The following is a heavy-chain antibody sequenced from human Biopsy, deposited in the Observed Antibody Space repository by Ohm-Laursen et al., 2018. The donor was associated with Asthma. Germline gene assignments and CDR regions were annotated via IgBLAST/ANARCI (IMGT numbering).Heavy chain of an antibody. D-gene: IGHD3-9*01. CDR3: ARTYYDFLTGQVNDAFAI. CDR2: LIPVLGTP. J-gene: IGHJ3*02. CDR1: GDSFSNYA. V-gene: IGHV1-69*01. Sequence: SSVKVSCKASGDSFSNYAISWVRQAPGQGLEWMGGLIPVLGTPGHAQMFEGRVTITADESTSTAYMDLSSLRSEDTAVYYCARTYYDFLTGQVNDAFAIWGQGTMVTVSS.